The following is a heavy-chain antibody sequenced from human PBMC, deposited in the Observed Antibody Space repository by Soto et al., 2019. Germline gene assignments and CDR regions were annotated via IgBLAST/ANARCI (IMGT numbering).Heavy chain of an antibody. J-gene: IGHJ6*03. CDR2: INPSGGST. CDR1: GYTFTSYY. D-gene: IGHD6-13*01. Sequence: QVQLVQSGAEVKKPGASVKVSCKASGYTFTSYYMHWVRQAPGQGLEWMGIINPSGGSTSYAQKFQGRVTMTRDTSTSTVYMELSSLRSEATAVYYCARDRIAAAGTLDDYYYMDVWGKGTTVTVSS. V-gene: IGHV1-46*03. CDR3: ARDRIAAAGTLDDYYYMDV.